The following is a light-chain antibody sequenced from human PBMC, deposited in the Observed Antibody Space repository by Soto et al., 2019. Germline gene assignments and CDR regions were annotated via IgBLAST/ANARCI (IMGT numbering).Light chain of an antibody. CDR1: QSVSNNY. CDR2: GVS. Sequence: EILSPQSPGTRSLSTGESATLSGSVSQSVSNNYLAWYKQKPGQAPRLLIYGVSSRATGIPDRFSGSGSGTDFTLTISRLEPEDFAVVYCHQCDSSPWTFGQGTKVDIK. V-gene: IGKV3-20*01. CDR3: HQCDSSPWT. J-gene: IGKJ1*01.